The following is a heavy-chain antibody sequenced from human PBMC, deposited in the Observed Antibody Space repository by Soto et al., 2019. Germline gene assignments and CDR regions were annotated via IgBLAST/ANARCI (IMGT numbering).Heavy chain of an antibody. V-gene: IGHV4-4*07. Sequence: PSETLSLTCTVSGGSISSYYWSWIRQPAGKGLEWIGRIYTSGSTNYNPSLKSRVTMSVDTSKNQFSLKLSSVTAADTAVHYCARDESESGYGDYENWGQGTLVTVSS. J-gene: IGHJ4*02. CDR3: ARDESESGYGDYEN. CDR1: GGSISSYY. D-gene: IGHD4-17*01. CDR2: IYTSGST.